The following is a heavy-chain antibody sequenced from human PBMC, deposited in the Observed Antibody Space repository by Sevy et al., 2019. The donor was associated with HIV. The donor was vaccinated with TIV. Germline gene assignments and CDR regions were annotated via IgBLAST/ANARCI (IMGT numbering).Heavy chain of an antibody. CDR2: IYFTGNT. D-gene: IGHD1-1*01. J-gene: IGHJ4*02. Sequence: SETLSLTCRVSGGSISSYFWTWLRQSPGKGLEWIGNIYFTGNTDYSPSLKSRVTLLLDTSKSQFSLTLKSVTAADTAIYFCARDSTTRPRVLDYWGQGTLVTVSS. V-gene: IGHV4-59*01. CDR1: GGSISSYF. CDR3: ARDSTTRPRVLDY.